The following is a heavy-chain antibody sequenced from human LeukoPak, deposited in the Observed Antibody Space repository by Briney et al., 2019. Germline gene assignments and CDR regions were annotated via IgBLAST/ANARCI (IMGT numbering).Heavy chain of an antibody. CDR2: IYYSGST. CDR3: ARVLTRAARYGMDV. D-gene: IGHD6-6*01. Sequence: SQTLSLTCTVSGGSISSGGYYWSWIRQHPGKGLEWIGYIYYSGSTYYNPSLKSRVTISVDTSKNQFSLKLSSVTAADTAVYYCARVLTRAARYGMDVWGQGTTVTASS. J-gene: IGHJ6*02. V-gene: IGHV4-31*03. CDR1: GGSISSGGYY.